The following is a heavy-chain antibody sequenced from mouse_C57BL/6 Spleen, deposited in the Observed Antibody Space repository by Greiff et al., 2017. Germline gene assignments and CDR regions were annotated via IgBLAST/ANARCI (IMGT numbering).Heavy chain of an antibody. CDR2: INPSTGGT. J-gene: IGHJ3*01. CDR3: ARGFYSNYVGFAY. Sequence: DVKLQESGPELVKPGASVKISCKASGYSFTGYYMNWVKQSPEKSLEWIGEINPSTGGTTYNQKFKAKATLTVDKSSSTAYMQLKSLTSEDSAVYYCARGFYSNYVGFAYWGQGTLVTVSA. CDR1: GYSFTGYY. D-gene: IGHD2-5*01. V-gene: IGHV1-42*01.